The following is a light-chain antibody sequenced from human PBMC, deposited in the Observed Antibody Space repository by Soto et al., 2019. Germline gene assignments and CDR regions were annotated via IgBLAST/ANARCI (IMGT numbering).Light chain of an antibody. J-gene: IGLJ1*01. CDR3: SSFTRSSTYV. V-gene: IGLV2-14*01. CDR2: EVN. CDR1: SSDVGAYNF. Sequence: QSALTQPASVSGSPGQSITISCTGTSSDVGAYNFVSWYQRYPGKAPKVMIYEVNNRPSGVSNRFSGSKSGNTASLTISGLQAEDEADYYCSSFTRSSTYVFGSGTKVTVL.